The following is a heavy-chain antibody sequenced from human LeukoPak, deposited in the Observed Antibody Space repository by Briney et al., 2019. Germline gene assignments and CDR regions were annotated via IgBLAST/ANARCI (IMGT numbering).Heavy chain of an antibody. CDR3: ARDGADIVVMVAADYYYYGMDV. CDR2: ISSSSSYI. J-gene: IGHJ6*02. V-gene: IGHV3-21*01. CDR1: GFTFSSYS. D-gene: IGHD2-15*01. Sequence: GGSLRLSCAASGFTFSSYSMNWVRQAPGKGLEWVSSISSSSSYIYYADSVKGQFTISRDNAKNSLYLQMNSLRAEDTAVYYCARDGADIVVMVAADYYYYGMDVWGQGTTVTVSS.